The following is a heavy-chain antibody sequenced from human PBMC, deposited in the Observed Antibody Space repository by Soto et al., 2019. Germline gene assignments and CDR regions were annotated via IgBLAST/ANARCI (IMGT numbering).Heavy chain of an antibody. CDR2: IYYSGST. V-gene: IGHV4-39*01. CDR3: ARRGQLELTHYYGMDV. D-gene: IGHD1-1*01. Sequence: PSETLSLTCTVSGGSISSSSYYWGWIRQPPGKGLEWIGSIYYSGSTYYNPSLKSRVTISVDTSKNQFSLRLSSVTAADTAVYYXARRGQLELTHYYGMDVWGQGTTVTVSS. J-gene: IGHJ6*02. CDR1: GGSISSSSYY.